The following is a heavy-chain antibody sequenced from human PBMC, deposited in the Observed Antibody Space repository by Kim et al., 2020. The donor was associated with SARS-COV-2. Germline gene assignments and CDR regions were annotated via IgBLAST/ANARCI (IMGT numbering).Heavy chain of an antibody. D-gene: IGHD1-20*01. Sequence: KPSLKSRGTISVDTSKNQFSLKLSAVTAAYTAVYYCTGGHNWKNGFDPWGQGTLVTVSS. CDR3: TGGHNWKNGFDP. J-gene: IGHJ5*02. V-gene: IGHV4-59*09.